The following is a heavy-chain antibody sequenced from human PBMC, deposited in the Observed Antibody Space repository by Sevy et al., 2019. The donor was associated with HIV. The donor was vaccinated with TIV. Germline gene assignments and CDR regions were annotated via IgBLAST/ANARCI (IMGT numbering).Heavy chain of an antibody. D-gene: IGHD4-4*01. V-gene: IGHV3-53*01. J-gene: IGHJ6*02. Sequence: GGSLRLSCAASGFSVSSSYMSWVRQAPGKGLEWVSVIYSGGDTYYADSVKGRFTISRDKSKNTLYLQMSGLRAEDTAVYYCGRDDYTNYYYYGMDVWGQGPTVTVSS. CDR1: GFSVSSSY. CDR3: GRDDYTNYYYYGMDV. CDR2: IYSGGDT.